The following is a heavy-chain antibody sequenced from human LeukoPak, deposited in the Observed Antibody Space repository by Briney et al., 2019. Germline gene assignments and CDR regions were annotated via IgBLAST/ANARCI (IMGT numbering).Heavy chain of an antibody. V-gene: IGHV1-69*04. Sequence: AASVKVSCKASGYTFTSYAISWVRQAPGQGLEWMGRIIPILGIANYAQKFQGRVTITADKSTSTAYMELSSLRSEDTAVYYCARDHSVWFGEPHFDYWGQGTLVTVSS. J-gene: IGHJ4*02. CDR2: IIPILGIA. D-gene: IGHD3-10*01. CDR3: ARDHSVWFGEPHFDY. CDR1: GYTFTSYA.